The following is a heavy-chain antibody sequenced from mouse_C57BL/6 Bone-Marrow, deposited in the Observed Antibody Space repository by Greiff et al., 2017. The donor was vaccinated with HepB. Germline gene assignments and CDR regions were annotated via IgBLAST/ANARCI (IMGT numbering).Heavy chain of an antibody. D-gene: IGHD2-1*01. CDR3: TRPSLYYGNRFDY. J-gene: IGHJ2*01. Sequence: EVKLVESGGGLVQPGGSMKLSCAASGFTFSDAWMDWVRQSPEKGLEWVAEIRNKANNHATYYAESVKGRFTISRDDSKSSVYLQMNSLRAEDTGIYYCTRPSLYYGNRFDYWGQGTTLTVSS. CDR1: GFTFSDAW. V-gene: IGHV6-6*01. CDR2: IRNKANNHAT.